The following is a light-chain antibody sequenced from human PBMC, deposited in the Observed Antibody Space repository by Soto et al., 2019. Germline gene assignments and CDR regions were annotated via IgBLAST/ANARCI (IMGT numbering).Light chain of an antibody. CDR1: SSDVGAYTY. CDR3: TSYVGNDVWV. Sequence: QSALTQPPSASGSPGQSVTISCTGTSSDVGAYTYVSWYQQYPGNPPHLIIYEITKRPSGVPGRFSGSTSSNTASPIVSGLSAEDEADYYCTSYVGNDVWVFGGGTKLTVL. J-gene: IGLJ3*02. V-gene: IGLV2-8*01. CDR2: EIT.